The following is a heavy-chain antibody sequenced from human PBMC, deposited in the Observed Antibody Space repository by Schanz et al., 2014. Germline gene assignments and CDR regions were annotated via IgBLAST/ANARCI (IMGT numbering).Heavy chain of an antibody. V-gene: IGHV1-18*04. CDR3: TRGGYSYALSAFDI. CDR1: GYTFVSYS. J-gene: IGHJ3*02. CDR2: ISGYNGET. Sequence: QVQLVQSGTEVKKPGASVKVSCKASGYTFVSYSMHWVRQAPGQGLEWMGWISGYNGETNYAQNRQGRVTMTTDTSTSTAYMELRNLRSDDTALYYCTRGGYSYALSAFDIWGQGTMXTVSS. D-gene: IGHD5-18*01.